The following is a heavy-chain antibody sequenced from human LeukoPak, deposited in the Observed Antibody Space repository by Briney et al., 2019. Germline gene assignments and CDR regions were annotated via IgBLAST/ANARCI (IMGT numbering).Heavy chain of an antibody. CDR3: AKDLEISAMIVVGSSDY. V-gene: IGHV3-23*01. CDR2: ISGGGGST. J-gene: IGHJ4*02. Sequence: GGSLRLSCAASGFTFSSYAMSWVRQAPGKGLEWVSAISGGGGSTYYADSVKGRFTISRDNSKNTLYLQMNSLRAEDTAVYYCAKDLEISAMIVVGSSDYWGQGTLVTVSS. D-gene: IGHD3-22*01. CDR1: GFTFSSYA.